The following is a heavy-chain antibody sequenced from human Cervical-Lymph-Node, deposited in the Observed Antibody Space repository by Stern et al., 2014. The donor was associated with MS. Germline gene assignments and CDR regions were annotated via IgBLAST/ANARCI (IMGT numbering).Heavy chain of an antibody. CDR3: STSILDV. D-gene: IGHD2-8*01. Sequence: EVQLVESGGGLVKPGGSLTLSCAASGFTFNDTWMTWVRQAPGKGLEWLGRIRTKNDGGTADYAAPVKGRFTISRDDSRRTLYLQMSSLRPEDTAVYYCSTSILDVWGQGTLVTVSS. V-gene: IGHV3-15*01. CDR1: GFTFNDTW. J-gene: IGHJ4*02. CDR2: IRTKNDGGTA.